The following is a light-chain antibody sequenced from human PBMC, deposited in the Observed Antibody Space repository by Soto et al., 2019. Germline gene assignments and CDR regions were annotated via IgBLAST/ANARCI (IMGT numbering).Light chain of an antibody. CDR3: QQLNGSPWT. CDR1: PAIASF. Sequence: IQLTQSPSSLSASVGDRVTITCRASPAIASFLAWYQQKPGTAPKLLIYVASTLQSGVPSRFSGSRSGTDYTLTIASLQPEDFATYYCQQLNGSPWTFGPGTKVDIK. V-gene: IGKV1-9*01. J-gene: IGKJ1*01. CDR2: VAS.